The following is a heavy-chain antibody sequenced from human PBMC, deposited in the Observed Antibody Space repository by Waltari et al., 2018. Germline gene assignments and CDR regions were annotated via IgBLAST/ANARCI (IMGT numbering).Heavy chain of an antibody. J-gene: IGHJ4*02. CDR1: GFSFSRYS. V-gene: IGHV3-21*01. Sequence: EVQLVESGGGLVKPGGSLRLSCGASGFSFSRYSMNWVRQAPGKGREGVSSISSSTTYIHYADSGKGRFTISRDNAKNSLYLQMNSLRVEDTAVYYCVSGGWGFYFDYWGQGTVVTVSS. D-gene: IGHD7-27*01. CDR2: ISSSTTYI. CDR3: VSGGWGFYFDY.